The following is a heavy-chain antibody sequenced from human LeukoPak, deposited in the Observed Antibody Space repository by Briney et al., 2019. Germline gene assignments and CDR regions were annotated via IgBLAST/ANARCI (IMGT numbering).Heavy chain of an antibody. Sequence: PSETLSLTCTVSGDSISSGDYYWSWIRQPPGKGLEWNGEINHSGGTNYNPSLKSRVTITVDTSKNQFSLKLSSVTAADTAVYYCARAYSSWYGWWGQGTLVTVSS. CDR2: INHSGGT. J-gene: IGHJ4*02. V-gene: IGHV4-39*07. CDR3: ARAYSSWYGW. D-gene: IGHD6-13*01. CDR1: GDSISSGDYY.